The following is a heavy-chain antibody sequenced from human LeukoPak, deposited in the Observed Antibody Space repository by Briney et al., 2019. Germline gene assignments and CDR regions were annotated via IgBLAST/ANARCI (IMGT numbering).Heavy chain of an antibody. Sequence: SETLSLTCAVHGGSFSGYYWSWIRQPPGKGPEWIGEINHSGSTNYNPSLKSRVTISVDTSKNQFSLKLSSVTAADTAVYYCAREYGSSGPYAFDIWGQGTMVTVSS. CDR3: AREYGSSGPYAFDI. CDR1: GGSFSGYY. J-gene: IGHJ3*02. V-gene: IGHV4-34*01. CDR2: INHSGST. D-gene: IGHD3-22*01.